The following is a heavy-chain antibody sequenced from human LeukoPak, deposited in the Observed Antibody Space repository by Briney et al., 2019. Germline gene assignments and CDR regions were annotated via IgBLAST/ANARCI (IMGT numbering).Heavy chain of an antibody. CDR1: GGSISSGDYY. CDR3: ARADDYGDYYFDY. Sequence: PSQTLSLTCTVSGGSISSGDYYWSWIPHPPGKGLEWIGYIYYSGSTYYNPSLKSPVTISVDTSKNQFSLKLSSVTAADTAAYCCARADDYGDYYFDYWGQGTLVTVSS. D-gene: IGHD4-17*01. CDR2: IYYSGST. J-gene: IGHJ4*02. V-gene: IGHV4-30-4*08.